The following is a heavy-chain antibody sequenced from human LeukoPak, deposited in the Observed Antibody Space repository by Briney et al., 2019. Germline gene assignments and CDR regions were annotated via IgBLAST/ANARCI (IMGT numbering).Heavy chain of an antibody. CDR3: VRGYSFGPYGMDV. Sequence: GGSLRLSCAASGFTFSNSNMNWVRQAPGKGLEYVSAISDSGGSTYYADSVKGRFTISRDNSKNTLYLQMSSLRAEDTAVYFCVRGYSFGPYGMDVWGQGTTVTVSS. CDR2: ISDSGGST. CDR1: GFTFSNSN. D-gene: IGHD2-15*01. V-gene: IGHV3-64D*09. J-gene: IGHJ6*02.